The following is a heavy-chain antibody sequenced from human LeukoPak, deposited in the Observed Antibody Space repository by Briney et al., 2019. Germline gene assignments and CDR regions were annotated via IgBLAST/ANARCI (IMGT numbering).Heavy chain of an antibody. CDR2: INHSGST. J-gene: IGHJ6*03. CDR1: GGSFSGYY. D-gene: IGHD6-19*01. CDR3: ARHPLQQWLVRSDYYYYMDV. Sequence: PSETLSLTCGVSGGSFSGYYWNWIRQSPGKGLEWIGEINHSGSTNYNPSLKSRVTISVDTSKNQFSLKLSSVTAADTAVYYCARHPLQQWLVRSDYYYYMDVWGKGTTVTISS. V-gene: IGHV4-34*01.